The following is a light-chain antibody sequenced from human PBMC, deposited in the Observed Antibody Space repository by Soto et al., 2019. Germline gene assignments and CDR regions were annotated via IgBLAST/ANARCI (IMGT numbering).Light chain of an antibody. CDR1: QSVSIY. J-gene: IGKJ4*01. Sequence: EIVLTQSPATVSLSPGERATLSCRASQSVSIYLAWYQQKPGQAPRLLIYDASNRASDIPARFSGSGSETDFTLTISSLEPEDFAIYYCQQRSNWPLTFGGGPRWRSN. CDR2: DAS. V-gene: IGKV3-11*01. CDR3: QQRSNWPLT.